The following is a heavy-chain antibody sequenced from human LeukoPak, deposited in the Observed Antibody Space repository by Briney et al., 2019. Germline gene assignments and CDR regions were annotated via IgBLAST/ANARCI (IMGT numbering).Heavy chain of an antibody. D-gene: IGHD3-22*01. CDR3: ARIYDSSGYYSLYYYGMDV. J-gene: IGHJ6*02. CDR2: IYYSGST. Sequence: SQTLSLTCTVSGGSISSGGYYWSWIRQHPGKGLEWIGYIYYSGSTYYNPSLKSRVTISVDTSKNQFSLKLSSVTAADTAVYYCARIYDSSGYYSLYYYGMDVWGQGTTVTVSS. V-gene: IGHV4-31*03. CDR1: GGSISSGGYY.